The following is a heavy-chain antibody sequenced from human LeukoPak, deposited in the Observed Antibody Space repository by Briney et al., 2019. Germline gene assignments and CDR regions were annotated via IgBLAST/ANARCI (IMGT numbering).Heavy chain of an antibody. V-gene: IGHV4-34*01. J-gene: IGHJ4*02. CDR1: GGSFSGYY. D-gene: IGHD5-24*01. Sequence: SETLSLTCAVYGGSFSGYYWSGIRQPPGKGLEGSGEINHSGSTNYNPSLKSRVTISVDTSKNQFSPKLSSVTAADTAVYYCARRVRDGYNWAFDYWGQGTLVTVFS. CDR3: ARRVRDGYNWAFDY. CDR2: INHSGST.